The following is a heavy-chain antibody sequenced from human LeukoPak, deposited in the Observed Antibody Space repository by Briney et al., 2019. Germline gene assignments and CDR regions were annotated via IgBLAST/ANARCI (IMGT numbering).Heavy chain of an antibody. CDR1: GGSFSGYY. Sequence: SETLSLTCAVYGGSFSGYYWSWIRQSPGKGLEWIGEINHSGSTNYNPSLKSRVTISVDTSKNQFSLKLSSVTAADTAVYYCARVVYSSSWSGAYYGMDVWGQGTTVTVSS. CDR2: INHSGST. D-gene: IGHD6-13*01. CDR3: ARVVYSSSWSGAYYGMDV. J-gene: IGHJ6*02. V-gene: IGHV4-34*01.